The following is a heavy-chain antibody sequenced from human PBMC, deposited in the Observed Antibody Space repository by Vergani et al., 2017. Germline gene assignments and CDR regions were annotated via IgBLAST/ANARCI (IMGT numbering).Heavy chain of an antibody. Sequence: QVHLVESGGGVVQSGGSLRLSCVASGFTFTNYYMTWIRQAPGKGLEWVAYISSSGSTIYSADSVKGRFTISRDNAKSSVFLQMNSLKVEDTAVYYCARAGVERATYFDYFYGMDVWGQGTTVTVSS. J-gene: IGHJ6*02. CDR1: GFTFTNYY. CDR2: ISSSGSTI. D-gene: IGHD1-26*01. V-gene: IGHV3-11*04. CDR3: ARAGVERATYFDYFYGMDV.